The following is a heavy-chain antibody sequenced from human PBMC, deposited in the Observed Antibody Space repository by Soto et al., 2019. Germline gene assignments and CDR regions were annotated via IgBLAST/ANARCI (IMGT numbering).Heavy chain of an antibody. D-gene: IGHD1-1*01. Sequence: GGSLRLSCAASGFPSSDYYMSWIRQAPGKGLEWVSHITNSGSTKYYADSVKGRFTISRDNAKNSLFLQMNSLRVEDTAVYFCARDASGTTSFLVSWGQGTLVTVSS. CDR2: ITNSGSTK. V-gene: IGHV3-11*04. J-gene: IGHJ5*01. CDR1: GFPSSDYY. CDR3: ARDASGTTSFLVS.